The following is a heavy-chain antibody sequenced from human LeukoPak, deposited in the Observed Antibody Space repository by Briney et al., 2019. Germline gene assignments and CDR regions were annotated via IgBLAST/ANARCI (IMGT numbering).Heavy chain of an antibody. J-gene: IGHJ3*02. CDR2: IYYSGST. CDR3: ARGLLDGYTHPAAFDI. D-gene: IGHD5-24*01. Sequence: KPSETLSLTCTVSGGSISSYYRSWIRQPPGKGLEWIGYIYYSGSTNYNPSLKSRVIISVDTSKNQFSLKLSSVTAADTAVYYCARGLLDGYTHPAAFDIWGQGTMVTVSS. V-gene: IGHV4-59*01. CDR1: GGSISSYY.